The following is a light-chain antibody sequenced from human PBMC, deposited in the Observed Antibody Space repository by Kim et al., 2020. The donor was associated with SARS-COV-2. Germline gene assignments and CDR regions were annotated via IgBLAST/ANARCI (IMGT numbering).Light chain of an antibody. V-gene: IGKV3-20*01. CDR1: QSVTTNS. J-gene: IGKJ1*01. Sequence: SPGERATLSCRASQSVTTNSLAWYQQRPGQAPRLVIYGASNRAPGIPERVSGSGSGTDFTLTISRLEPEDFAVYYCPQYGSSVQTFGQGTKVDIK. CDR3: PQYGSSVQT. CDR2: GAS.